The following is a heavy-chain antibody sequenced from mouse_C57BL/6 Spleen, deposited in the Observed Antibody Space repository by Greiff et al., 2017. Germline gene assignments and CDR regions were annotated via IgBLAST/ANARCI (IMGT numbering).Heavy chain of an antibody. CDR1: GFTFSSYA. CDR3: AREKELGPYYYAMDY. J-gene: IGHJ4*01. Sequence: EVQLVESGGGLVKPGGSLKLSCAASGFTFSSYAMSWVRQTPEKRLEWVATISDGGSYTYYPDNVKGRFTISRDNAKNNLYLQMSHLKSEDTAMYYCAREKELGPYYYAMDYWGQGTSVTVSS. V-gene: IGHV5-4*01. CDR2: ISDGGSYT. D-gene: IGHD4-1*01.